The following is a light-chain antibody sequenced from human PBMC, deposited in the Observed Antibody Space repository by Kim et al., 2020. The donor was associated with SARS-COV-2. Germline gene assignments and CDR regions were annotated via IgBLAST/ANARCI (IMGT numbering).Light chain of an antibody. CDR2: GAS. J-gene: IGKJ2*03. V-gene: IGKV3-20*01. CDR1: QSVSSYY. CDR3: QQYGSSPYS. Sequence: WSPGERAALSCRASQSVSSYYLAWYQQKPGQAPRLLIYGASSRATGIPDRFSGSGSGTDFTLTISRLEPEDFAVYYCQQYGSSPYSFGQGTKLEIK.